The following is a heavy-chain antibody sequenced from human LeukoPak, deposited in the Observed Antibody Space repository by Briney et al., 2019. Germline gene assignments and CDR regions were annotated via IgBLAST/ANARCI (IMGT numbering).Heavy chain of an antibody. CDR2: IYHSGST. CDR1: GGSISSTNW. D-gene: IGHD3-22*01. J-gene: IGHJ4*02. CDR3: AKKKYYDSSPLDF. V-gene: IGHV4-4*02. Sequence: SETLSLTCAVSGGSISSTNWWSWVRLPPGKGLEWIGEIYHSGSTNYNPSLKSRVTISVDKSKNQFSLKLSSVTAADTAVYYCAKKKYYDSSPLDFWGQGTLVTVSS.